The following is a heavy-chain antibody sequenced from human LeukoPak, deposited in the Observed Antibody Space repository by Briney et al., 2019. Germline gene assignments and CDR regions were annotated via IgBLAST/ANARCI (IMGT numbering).Heavy chain of an antibody. Sequence: PGGSLRLSCAASVITFSRSYMHWVRQAPGKGLEWVAVIWWGGSYKYYAECVKGLFSVSRENSNLTIYLQMNSLCAEDTAVYYCARDIRGGGFLWFGDPRYAFDVWGQGTRVTVSS. CDR1: VITFSRSY. D-gene: IGHD3-10*01. CDR3: ARDIRGGGFLWFGDPRYAFDV. V-gene: IGHV3-33*08. J-gene: IGHJ3*01. CDR2: IWWGGSYK.